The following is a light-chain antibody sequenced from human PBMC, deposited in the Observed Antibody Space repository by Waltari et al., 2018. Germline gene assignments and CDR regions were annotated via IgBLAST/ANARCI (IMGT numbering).Light chain of an antibody. J-gene: IGKJ4*01. CDR1: QSISSY. Sequence: DIQMTQSLSSLSASVGDRVTITCLASQSISSYLNWYQQKPGKAPKLLIYAASSLQSGVPSRFSGSGSGTDFTLTISSLQPEDFATYYCQQCYSTPLTFGGGTKVEIK. V-gene: IGKV1-39*01. CDR2: AAS. CDR3: QQCYSTPLT.